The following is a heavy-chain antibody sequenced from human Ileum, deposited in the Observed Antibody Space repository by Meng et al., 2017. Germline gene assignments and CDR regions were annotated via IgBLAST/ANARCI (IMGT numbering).Heavy chain of an antibody. CDR1: CLHKNYFW. V-gene: IGHV4-4*03. CDR3: VRHGGKYFDS. D-gene: IGHD2-15*01. Sequence: GRVQGGGPVVVGASRAPAPPAPCFRCLHKNYFWFVWVRQSPGKGLEWIGQIYLAGRPNYNPSLESRVTISVNKSKNQFSLRLTSVTAADTAIFYCVRHGGKYFDSWGQGTLVTVSS. CDR2: IYLAGRP. J-gene: IGHJ4*02.